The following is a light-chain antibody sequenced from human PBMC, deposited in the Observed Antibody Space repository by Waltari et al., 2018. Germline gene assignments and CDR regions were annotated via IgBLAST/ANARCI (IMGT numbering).Light chain of an antibody. CDR3: SSHTSSSTRV. V-gene: IGLV2-14*03. Sequence: QSALTQPASVSGSPGQSITISCTGTTSDVGGYTYAFWYQQHPGKAPKLMIYGVSNRPSGVSNRFSGSKSGNTASLTISGLQAEDEADYYCSSHTSSSTRVFGTGTKVTVL. CDR2: GVS. J-gene: IGLJ1*01. CDR1: TSDVGGYTY.